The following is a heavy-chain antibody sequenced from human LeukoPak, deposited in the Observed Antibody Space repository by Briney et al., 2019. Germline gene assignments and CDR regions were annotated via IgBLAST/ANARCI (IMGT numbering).Heavy chain of an antibody. CDR3: ARDLRYYDSRGTQHHYGMDV. D-gene: IGHD3-22*01. CDR1: GCTFSSYS. V-gene: IGHV3-21*01. Sequence: GGSLRLSCAASGCTFSSYSMNWVRQAPGKGLEWVSSISSSSSYIYYADSVKGRFTISRDNAKNSLYLQMNSLRAEDTAVYYCARDLRYYDSRGTQHHYGMDVWRQGTTVTVSS. CDR2: ISSSSSYI. J-gene: IGHJ6*02.